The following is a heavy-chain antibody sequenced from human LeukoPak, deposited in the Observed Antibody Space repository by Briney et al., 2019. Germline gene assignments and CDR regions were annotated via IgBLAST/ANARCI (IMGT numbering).Heavy chain of an antibody. D-gene: IGHD1-14*01. CDR3: ARVRSPSPSDALTRPTYYFDY. J-gene: IGHJ4*02. V-gene: IGHV3-21*01. CDR1: GFTFSSYN. Sequence: PGGSLRLSCAASGFTFSSYNMNWVRQAPGKGLEWVSSISSSSSYIYYADSVKGRFTISRDNAKNSLYLQMNSLRAEDTAVYYCARVRSPSPSDALTRPTYYFDYWGQGTLVTVSS. CDR2: ISSSSSYI.